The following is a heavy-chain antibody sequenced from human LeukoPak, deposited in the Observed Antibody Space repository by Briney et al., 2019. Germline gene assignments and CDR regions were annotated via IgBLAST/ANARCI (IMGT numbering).Heavy chain of an antibody. V-gene: IGHV1-46*01. J-gene: IGHJ3*02. CDR3: ARGVVVVNAFDI. Sequence: ASVKVSCKASGGTFSSYAISWVRQAPGQGLEWMGIINPSGGSTSYAQKFQGRVTMTRDTSTSTVYMELSSLRSEDTAVYYCARGVVVVNAFDIWGQGTMVTVSS. CDR2: INPSGGST. CDR1: GGTFSSYA. D-gene: IGHD2-15*01.